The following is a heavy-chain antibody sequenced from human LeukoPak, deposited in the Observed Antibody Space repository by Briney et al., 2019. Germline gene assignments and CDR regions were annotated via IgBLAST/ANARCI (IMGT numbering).Heavy chain of an antibody. CDR1: GYSFTTYW. V-gene: IGHV5-51*01. D-gene: IGHD1-1*01. CDR2: IYPGDSDT. Sequence: GESLKISCKGSGYSFTTYWIGWVRQMPGKGLEWLGIIYPGDSDTRYSPSFRGQVTISADKSISTAYLQWSSLKASDTAIYYCARQVYNWNDVDASDIWGQGTMVTVSS. J-gene: IGHJ3*02. CDR3: ARQVYNWNDVDASDI.